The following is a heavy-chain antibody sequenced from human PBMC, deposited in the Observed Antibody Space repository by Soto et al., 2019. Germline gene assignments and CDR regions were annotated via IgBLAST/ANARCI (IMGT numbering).Heavy chain of an antibody. CDR2: ISSSSSYI. CDR1: GFTFSSYS. Sequence: PGGSLRLSCAASGFTFSSYSMNWVRQAPGKGLEWVSSISSSSSYIYYADSVKGRFTISRDNAKNSLYLQMNSLRAEDTAVYYCAPIVVVINGAAFDIWGQGTMVTVS. D-gene: IGHD3-22*01. J-gene: IGHJ3*02. V-gene: IGHV3-21*01. CDR3: APIVVVINGAAFDI.